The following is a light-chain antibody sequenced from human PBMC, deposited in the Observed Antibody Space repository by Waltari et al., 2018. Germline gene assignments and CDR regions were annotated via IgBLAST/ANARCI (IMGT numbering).Light chain of an antibody. J-gene: IGKJ1*01. CDR2: KAS. CDR1: QSVSSW. Sequence: DIQMTQSPSTLSASVGARVTITCRASQSVSSWLALYQQKPGKAPKLLIYKASTLETGVPSRFSGGGSGTEFTLTISSLQAEDVAVYYCHQYYTTPRTFGQGTKVEIK. V-gene: IGKV1-5*03. CDR3: HQYYTTPRT.